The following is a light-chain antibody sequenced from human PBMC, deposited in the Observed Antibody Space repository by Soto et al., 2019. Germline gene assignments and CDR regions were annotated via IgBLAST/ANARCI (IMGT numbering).Light chain of an antibody. CDR3: TSYTSSSTYV. CDR2: AVT. V-gene: IGLV2-14*01. Sequence: QSVLTQPASVSGSPGQSITISCTGTSSDIGGYNYVSWYQQDSGKAPKLIIYAVTDRPSGVSSRFSGSKSGNTAFLTISGLQAEDEADYYCTSYTSSSTYVFGTGTKVTVL. CDR1: SSDIGGYNY. J-gene: IGLJ1*01.